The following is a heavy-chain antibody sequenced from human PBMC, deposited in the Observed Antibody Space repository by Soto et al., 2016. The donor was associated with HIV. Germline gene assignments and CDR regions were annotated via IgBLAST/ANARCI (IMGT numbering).Heavy chain of an antibody. Sequence: EVQLLESGGGLVQPGGSLRLSCAASTFTFSSYPMIWVRQAPGKGLEWVSTISGSGGSTYYADSVKGRFSISRDNSKNTLYLEMNSLRAEDTAVYYCAKSKTDYYYGMDVWGQGTTVTVSS. CDR2: ISGSGGST. J-gene: IGHJ6*02. CDR3: AKSKTDYYYGMDV. V-gene: IGHV3-23*01. CDR1: TFTFSSYP.